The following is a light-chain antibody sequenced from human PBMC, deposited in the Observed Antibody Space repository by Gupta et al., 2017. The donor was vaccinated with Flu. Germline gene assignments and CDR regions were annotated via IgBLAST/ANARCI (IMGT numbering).Light chain of an antibody. CDR1: QNIRSN. J-gene: IGKJ2*01. Sequence: DIQMTQSPSSLSASVGDRVTITCRTSQNIRSNLNWYQQSPGKAPKLLIYAASNLQSGVPSRFSGSESGTDFTLTITSLQPEDFATYYCQQSYRTPYTFGQGTKLEI. CDR2: AAS. CDR3: QQSYRTPYT. V-gene: IGKV1-39*01.